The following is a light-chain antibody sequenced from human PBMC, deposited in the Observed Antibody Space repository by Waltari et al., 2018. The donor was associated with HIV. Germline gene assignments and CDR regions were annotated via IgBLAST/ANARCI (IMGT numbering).Light chain of an antibody. J-gene: IGLJ3*02. CDR3: AVWDDSLRSVL. CDR2: TNI. CDR1: SSNFGTNT. V-gene: IGLV1-44*01. Sequence: QSVLTQPPSASGTPGQRVNISCSGGSSNFGTNTVNGSRQFPGEAPKLLLYTNILRPSGVPDRFSGSKSGTSASLAISGLQSEDEADFYCAVWDDSLRSVLFGGGTRLTVL.